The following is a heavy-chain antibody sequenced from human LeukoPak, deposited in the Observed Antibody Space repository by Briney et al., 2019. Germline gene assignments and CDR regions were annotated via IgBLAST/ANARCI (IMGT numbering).Heavy chain of an antibody. V-gene: IGHV5-51*01. CDR2: IYPDDSAT. D-gene: IGHD1-26*01. CDR1: GYTFSNYW. CDR3: ARHGGAGSYLRPDY. Sequence: GESLKISCEGFGYTFSNYWIGWVRQMPGKGLEWMGIIYPDDSATEYNPSLQRQVTMSVDKSISTAHLQWSSLKASDTAMYYCARHGGAGSYLRPDYWGQGTLVTVSS. J-gene: IGHJ4*02.